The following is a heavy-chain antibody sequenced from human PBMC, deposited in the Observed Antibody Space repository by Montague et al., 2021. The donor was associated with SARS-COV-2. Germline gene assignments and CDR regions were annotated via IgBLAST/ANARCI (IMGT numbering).Heavy chain of an antibody. CDR2: IYYSGST. V-gene: IGHV4-59*01. D-gene: IGHD2-15*01. Sequence: SETLSPTCTVSGGSISSYYWSWIRQPPGKGLEWIGNIYYSGSTXXXPSXXXRVTISVDTSKNQFSLKLSSVTAADTAVYYCARRSLGYCSGGGCYSAFDPWGQGTLVTVSS. J-gene: IGHJ5*02. CDR3: ARRSLGYCSGGGCYSAFDP. CDR1: GGSISSYY.